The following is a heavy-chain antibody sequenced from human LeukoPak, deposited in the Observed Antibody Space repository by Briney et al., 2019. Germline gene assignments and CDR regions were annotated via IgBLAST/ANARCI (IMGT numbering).Heavy chain of an antibody. J-gene: IGHJ4*02. CDR2: IYYSGST. D-gene: IGHD6-13*01. Sequence: SETLSLTCTVSGGSISSGGYYWSWIRQHPGKGLEWIGYIYYSGSTCYNPSLKSRVTISVDTSKNQFSLKLSSVTAADTAVYYCARSSSWYPSRFDYWGQGTLVTVSS. V-gene: IGHV4-31*03. CDR3: ARSSSWYPSRFDY. CDR1: GGSISSGGYY.